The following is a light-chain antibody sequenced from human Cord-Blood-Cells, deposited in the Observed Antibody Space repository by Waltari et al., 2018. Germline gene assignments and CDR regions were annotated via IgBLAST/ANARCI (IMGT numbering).Light chain of an antibody. CDR1: SSDVGSYNH. Sequence: QSALTQPPSVSGSPGQSVTISCTGTSSDVGSYNHVSWYQQRPGTAPKLKMYEVSNRPAGIPVRFSGSKEGNTASLTISGLQAEDDADYYCSSYTTSSTYVYGTETKVTVL. CDR2: EVS. J-gene: IGLJ1*01. V-gene: IGLV2-18*02. CDR3: SSYTTSSTYV.